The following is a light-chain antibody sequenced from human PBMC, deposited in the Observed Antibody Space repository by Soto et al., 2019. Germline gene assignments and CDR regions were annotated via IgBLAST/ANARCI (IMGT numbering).Light chain of an antibody. CDR2: EVS. CDR3: CSYAGSSTSPYV. Sequence: QSALTQPASVSGSPGQSITISCTGTSSDVGSYNLVSWYQQHPGKAPKLMIYEVSKRPSGVSNRFSGSKSGNTASLTISGLQAEDDADYYCCSYAGSSTSPYVFGTGTKVTVL. V-gene: IGLV2-23*02. CDR1: SSDVGSYNL. J-gene: IGLJ1*01.